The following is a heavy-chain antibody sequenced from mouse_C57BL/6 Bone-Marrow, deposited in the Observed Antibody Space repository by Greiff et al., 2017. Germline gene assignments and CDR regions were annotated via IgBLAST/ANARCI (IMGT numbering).Heavy chain of an antibody. CDR1: GYSITSGYY. J-gene: IGHJ4*01. Sequence: EVQLVESGPGLVKPSQSLSLTCSVTGYSITSGYYWNWIRQFPGNKLEWMGYISYDGSNNYNPSLKNRISITRDTSKNQFFLKLNSVTTEDTATYYCASNWEMDYWGQGTSVTVSS. V-gene: IGHV3-6*01. CDR3: ASNWEMDY. CDR2: ISYDGSN. D-gene: IGHD4-1*01.